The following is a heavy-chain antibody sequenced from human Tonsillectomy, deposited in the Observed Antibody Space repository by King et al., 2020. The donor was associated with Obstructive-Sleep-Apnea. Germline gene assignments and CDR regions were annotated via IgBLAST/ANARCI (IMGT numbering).Heavy chain of an antibody. CDR1: GYSFTSYW. J-gene: IGHJ4*02. CDR3: ARPMAGYCSSSTRCYAPDYLDY. CDR2: IYPGDSDT. Sequence: VQLVQSGAEVKKPGESLKISCKGSGYSFTSYWIGWVRQMPGKGLEWMGIIYPGDSDTRYSPPFQGQVTISADKSISTAYLQWSSLKASDTAMYYVARPMAGYCSSSTRCYAPDYLDYWGQGTPVTVSS. D-gene: IGHD2-2*01. V-gene: IGHV5-51*01.